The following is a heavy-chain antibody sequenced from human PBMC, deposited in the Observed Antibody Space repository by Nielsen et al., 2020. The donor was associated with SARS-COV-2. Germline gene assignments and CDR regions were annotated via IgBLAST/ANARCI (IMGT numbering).Heavy chain of an antibody. CDR2: ISWNSGSI. D-gene: IGHD6-19*01. CDR1: GFTFDDYA. V-gene: IGHV3-9*01. J-gene: IGHJ3*02. Sequence: GGSLRLSCAASGFTFDDYAMHWVRQAPGKGLEWVSGISWNSGSIGYADSVKGRFTISRDNAKNSLYLQMNSLRAEDTALYYCAKDKVAVAGTDAFDIWGQGTMVTVSS. CDR3: AKDKVAVAGTDAFDI.